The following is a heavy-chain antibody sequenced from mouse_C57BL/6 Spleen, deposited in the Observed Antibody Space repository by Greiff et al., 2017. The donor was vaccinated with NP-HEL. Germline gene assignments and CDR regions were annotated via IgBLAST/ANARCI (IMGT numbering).Heavy chain of an antibody. Sequence: QVQLQQPGAELVKPGASVKLSCKASGYTFTSYWMHWVKQRPGQGLEWIGMIHPNSGSTNYNEKFKSKATLTVDKSSSTAYLQLSSLTSEDSAVYYCARGGYGNCGSYFDYWGQGTTLTVSS. CDR3: ARGGYGNCGSYFDY. J-gene: IGHJ2*01. D-gene: IGHD2-10*02. V-gene: IGHV1-64*01. CDR1: GYTFTSYW. CDR2: IHPNSGST.